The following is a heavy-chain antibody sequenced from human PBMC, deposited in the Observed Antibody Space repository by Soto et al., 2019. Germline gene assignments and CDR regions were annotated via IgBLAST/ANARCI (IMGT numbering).Heavy chain of an antibody. CDR1: GFTFSSYA. Sequence: GGSLRLSCAASGFTFSSYAMSWVRQAPGKRLEWVSDISGSGGSTYYADSVKGRFTISRDNSKNTLYLQMNSLRAEDTAVYYCAKHSDYYGSGSYVYWGQGTLVTVSS. CDR3: AKHSDYYGSGSYVY. V-gene: IGHV3-23*01. CDR2: ISGSGGST. D-gene: IGHD3-10*01. J-gene: IGHJ4*02.